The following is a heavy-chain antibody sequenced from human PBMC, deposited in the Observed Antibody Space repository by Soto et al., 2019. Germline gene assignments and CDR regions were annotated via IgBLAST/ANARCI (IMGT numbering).Heavy chain of an antibody. CDR2: IGGSGGPT. Sequence: GSLRLSCAASGFTFSSYAMTWVRQAPGKGLEWVSSIGGSGGPTYYADSVKGRFTISRDNSKNTLYLQMTSLRAEDTAVYYCAKDRGSDWDKIFFDYWGQGTLVTVSS. V-gene: IGHV3-23*01. J-gene: IGHJ4*02. D-gene: IGHD3-3*01. CDR1: GFTFSSYA. CDR3: AKDRGSDWDKIFFDY.